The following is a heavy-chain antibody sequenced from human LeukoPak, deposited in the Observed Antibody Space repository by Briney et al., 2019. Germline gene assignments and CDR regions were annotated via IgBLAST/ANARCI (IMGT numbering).Heavy chain of an antibody. Sequence: GKSLKISCKGSGYTFSSYWIAWVRQMPGEGLEWMGIIYPGDSHTTSSPSFQGQVTISGDRSLSTAYPQWTSLRASGTAMYYCARQSPAYTDYWGQRNLVTVSS. CDR1: GYTFSSYW. CDR2: IYPGDSHT. D-gene: IGHD2-2*01. J-gene: IGHJ4*02. CDR3: ARQSPAYTDY. V-gene: IGHV5-51*01.